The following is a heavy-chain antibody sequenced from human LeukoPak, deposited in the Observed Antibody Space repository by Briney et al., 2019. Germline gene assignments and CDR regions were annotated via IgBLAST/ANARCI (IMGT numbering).Heavy chain of an antibody. CDR3: TQSNY. CDR2: IRSKADNYAT. J-gene: IGHJ4*02. V-gene: IGHV3-73*01. Sequence: GGSLRLSCAASGFTFSGSPILWVRQASGKGLEWVGRIRSKADNYATAYAASVQGRCTISRDDSKSTAYLQLNSLKTEDTAVYYCTQSNYWGQGALVTISS. CDR1: GFTFSGSP.